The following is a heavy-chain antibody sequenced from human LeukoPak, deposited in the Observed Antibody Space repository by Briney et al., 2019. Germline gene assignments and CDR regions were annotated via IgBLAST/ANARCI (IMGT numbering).Heavy chain of an antibody. CDR2: INSDGSST. Sequence: GGSLRLSCAASGFTFSSYWMHWVRQAPGKGLVWVSRINSDGSSTSYADSVKGRFTISRDNAKNTLYLQMNSLRAEDTAVYYCARAPCSSTSCYDGWFDPWGQGTLVTVSS. D-gene: IGHD2-2*01. V-gene: IGHV3-74*01. CDR1: GFTFSSYW. CDR3: ARAPCSSTSCYDGWFDP. J-gene: IGHJ5*02.